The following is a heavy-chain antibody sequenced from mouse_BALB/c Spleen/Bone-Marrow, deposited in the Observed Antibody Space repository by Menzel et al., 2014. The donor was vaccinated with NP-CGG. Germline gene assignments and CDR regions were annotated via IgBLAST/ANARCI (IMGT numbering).Heavy chain of an antibody. J-gene: IGHJ2*01. CDR1: GYSFTGYF. Sequence: EVKLQESGPALAKPGASVKISCKASGYSFTGYFMHWVMQSHGESLEWIGRINPYNGVTFYNQKFKGKATLTVDKSCSTAPMELRSLASEDAAVYYSATTFITTADYLDYWGQGPTLTVSS. V-gene: IGHV1-20*02. CDR2: INPYNGVT. CDR3: ATTFITTADYLDY. D-gene: IGHD1-2*01.